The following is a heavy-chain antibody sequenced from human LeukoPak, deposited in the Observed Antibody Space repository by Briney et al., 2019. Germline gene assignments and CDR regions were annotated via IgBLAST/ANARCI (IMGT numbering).Heavy chain of an antibody. D-gene: IGHD6-13*01. J-gene: IGHJ5*02. CDR2: ISAYNGNT. CDR1: GYTFTSYG. CDR3: ARTRQYSSSWYCWFDP. Sequence: GASVKVSCKASGYTFTSYGISWVRQAPGQGLEWMGWISAYNGNTNYAQKLQGRVTMTTDTSTSTAYMELRSLRSDDTAVYYCARTRQYSSSWYCWFDPWAREPWSPSPQ. V-gene: IGHV1-18*01.